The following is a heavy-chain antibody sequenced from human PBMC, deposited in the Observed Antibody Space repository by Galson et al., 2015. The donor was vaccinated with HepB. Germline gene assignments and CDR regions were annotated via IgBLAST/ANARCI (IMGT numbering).Heavy chain of an antibody. V-gene: IGHV3-15*01. D-gene: IGHD5-24*01. CDR1: GFTFSNAW. CDR2: IKSKTDGGTT. J-gene: IGHJ4*02. Sequence: SLRLSCAASGFTFSNAWMSWVRQAPGKGLEWVGRIKSKTDGGTTDYAAPVKGRFTISRDDSKDTLYLQMNSLKTEDTAVYYCTTGLRWLQLEGFDYWGQGTLVTVSS. CDR3: TTGLRWLQLEGFDY.